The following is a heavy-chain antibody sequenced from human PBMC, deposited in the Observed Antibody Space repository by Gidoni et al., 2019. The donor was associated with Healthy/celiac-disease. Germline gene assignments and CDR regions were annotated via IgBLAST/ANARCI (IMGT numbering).Heavy chain of an antibody. Sequence: EVQLVESGGGLVKPGGSLRLSCAASGFTFRSYSMNWVRQAPGKGLEWVSSISSSSSYIYYADSVKGRFTISRDNAKNSLYLQMNSLRAEDTAVYYCPRGTVGGTVVTPVVSWGQGTMVTVSS. J-gene: IGHJ3*01. CDR3: PRGTVGGTVVTPVVS. V-gene: IGHV3-21*01. D-gene: IGHD2-21*02. CDR2: ISSSSSYI. CDR1: GFTFRSYS.